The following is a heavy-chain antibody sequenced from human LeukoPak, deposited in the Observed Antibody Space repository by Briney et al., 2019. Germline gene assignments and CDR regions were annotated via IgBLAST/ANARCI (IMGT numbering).Heavy chain of an antibody. Sequence: PGGSLRLSCVASGFTISSYWTQWVRQAPGKGLVWVSRLNPDGSSPTYADSVKGRFTVSRDNAKSTVFLQMNSLRVEDTAVYYCVRDANRGGDFDYWGQGTLVTVSS. CDR1: GFTISSYW. D-gene: IGHD2/OR15-2a*01. CDR2: LNPDGSSP. V-gene: IGHV3-74*01. CDR3: VRDANRGGDFDY. J-gene: IGHJ4*02.